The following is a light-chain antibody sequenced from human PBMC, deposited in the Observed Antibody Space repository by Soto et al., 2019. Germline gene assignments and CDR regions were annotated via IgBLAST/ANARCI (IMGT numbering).Light chain of an antibody. V-gene: IGKV3-15*01. CDR3: QQYDEWPLT. Sequence: EKVMTQSPATLSVSPGERSTLSGRASQNVKTRLAWYQQKPGQAPRHLIYDAFTRATGIPASFSGSASGTDFTLTISSLQSEDFAVYYCQQYDEWPLTFGGGTKVEIK. J-gene: IGKJ4*01. CDR1: QNVKTR. CDR2: DAF.